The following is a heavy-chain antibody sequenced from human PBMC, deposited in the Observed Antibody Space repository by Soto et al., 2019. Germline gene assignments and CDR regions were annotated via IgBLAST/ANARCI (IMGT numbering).Heavy chain of an antibody. Sequence: ASVKVSCKASGYTFTSYYMHWVRQAPGQGLEWMGIINPSGGSTNYAQKLQGRVAMTRDTSTSTVYMELNSLRSEDTAVYYCARPPYPGCINAVCYPLDYWGQGTLVTASS. V-gene: IGHV1-46*01. D-gene: IGHD2-8*01. CDR1: GYTFTSYY. CDR2: INPSGGST. J-gene: IGHJ4*02. CDR3: ARPPYPGCINAVCYPLDY.